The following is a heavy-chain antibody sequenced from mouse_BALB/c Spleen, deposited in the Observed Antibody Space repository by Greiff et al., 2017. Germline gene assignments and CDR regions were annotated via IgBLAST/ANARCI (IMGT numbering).Heavy chain of an antibody. CDR1: GYTFTSYW. CDR2: INPSTGYT. V-gene: IGHV1-7*01. CDR3: ARTDYGRGADY. D-gene: IGHD1-1*01. J-gene: IGHJ2*01. Sequence: VHLVESGAELAKPGASVKMSCKASGYTFTSYWMHWVKQRPGQGLEWIGYINPSTGYTEYNQKFKDKATLTADKSSSTAYMQLSSLTSEDSAVYYCARTDYGRGADYWGQGTTLTVSS.